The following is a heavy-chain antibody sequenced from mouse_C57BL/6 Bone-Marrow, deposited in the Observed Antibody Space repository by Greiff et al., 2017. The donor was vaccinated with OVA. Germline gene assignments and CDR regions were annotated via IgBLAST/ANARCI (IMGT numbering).Heavy chain of an antibody. D-gene: IGHD2-14*01. CDR1: GYTFTSYW. J-gene: IGHJ3*01. V-gene: IGHV1-69*01. Sequence: DQLQQPGAELVMPGASVKLSCKASGYTFTSYWMHWVKQRPGQGLEWIGEIDPSDSYTNYNQKFKGKSTLTVDKSSSTAYMQLSSLTSEDSAVYYCARGTPGGFAYWGQGTLVTVSA. CDR3: ARGTPGGFAY. CDR2: IDPSDSYT.